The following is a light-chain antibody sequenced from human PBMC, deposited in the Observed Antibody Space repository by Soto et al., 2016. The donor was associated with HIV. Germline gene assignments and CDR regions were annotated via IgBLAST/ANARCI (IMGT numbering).Light chain of an antibody. CDR1: NIGSKS. V-gene: IGLV3-21*03. CDR3: QVRDSSSHYSGV. CDR2: NDN. Sequence: SYVLTQPPSVSVAPGKTARLTCGGNNIGSKSVHWYQQKPGQAPLLVVYNDNDRPSGIPERFSGSNSGNTAILTISRVEAGDEADYYCQVRDSSSHYSGVFGGGTKLTVL. J-gene: IGLJ3*02.